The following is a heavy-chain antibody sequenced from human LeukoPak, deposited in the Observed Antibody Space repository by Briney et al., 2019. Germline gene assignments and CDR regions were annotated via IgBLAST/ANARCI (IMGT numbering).Heavy chain of an antibody. CDR1: GFTFPTSA. D-gene: IGHD3-3*01. Sequence: ASVKVSCKASGFTFPTSAMQWVRQARGQRLEWIGWIVLGSGNTVYSHKFHDRVTITRDVSTSTVYMELDSLGSEDTAVYYCAAQRGASLHDFWSTRLFDPWGQGTLVTVSS. J-gene: IGHJ5*02. CDR3: AAQRGASLHDFWSTRLFDP. V-gene: IGHV1-58*02. CDR2: IVLGSGNT.